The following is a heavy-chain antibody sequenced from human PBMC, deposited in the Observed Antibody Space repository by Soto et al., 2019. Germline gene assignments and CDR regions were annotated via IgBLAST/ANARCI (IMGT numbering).Heavy chain of an antibody. CDR2: TFRKGDT. CDR1: GGSVIDKRW. J-gene: IGHJ6*02. D-gene: IGHD3-16*01. CDR3: ARVLRFRNKGDGMDV. Sequence: PSETLSLTCALYGGSVIDKRWWTWVRQTPGKGLEWIGETFRKGDTNYNAFLKSRVSISVDTSKNQFSLKLSSVTAADTAVYYCARVLRFRNKGDGMDVWGQGTTVTVSS. V-gene: IGHV4-4*02.